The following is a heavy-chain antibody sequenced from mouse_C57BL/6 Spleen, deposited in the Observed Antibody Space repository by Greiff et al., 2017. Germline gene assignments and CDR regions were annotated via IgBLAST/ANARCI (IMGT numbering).Heavy chain of an antibody. V-gene: IGHV1-82*01. CDR1: GYAFSSSW. Sequence: QVQLKQSGPELVKPGASVKISCKASGYAFSSSWMNWVKQRPGKGLEWIGRIYPGDGDTNYNGKFKGKATLTADKSSNTAYMQLSSLTSEDSAVYFCARSLLLGAMDYWGQGTSVTVSS. CDR2: IYPGDGDT. CDR3: ARSLLLGAMDY. D-gene: IGHD1-2*01. J-gene: IGHJ4*01.